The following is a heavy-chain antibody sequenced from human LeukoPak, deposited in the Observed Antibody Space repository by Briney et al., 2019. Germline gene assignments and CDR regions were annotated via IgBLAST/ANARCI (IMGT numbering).Heavy chain of an antibody. CDR2: ISPSGDIT. CDR3: ATYRQVLLPLES. D-gene: IGHD2-8*02. CDR1: GFSFSSHG. Sequence: GGSLRLSCAGSGFSFSSHGMNWVRQAPGKGLEWVSGISPSGDITYYTDSVRGRFTISRDNFKNTLSLQVNSLRAEDTAIYYCATYRQVLLPLESWGQGTLVTVSS. J-gene: IGHJ4*02. V-gene: IGHV3-23*01.